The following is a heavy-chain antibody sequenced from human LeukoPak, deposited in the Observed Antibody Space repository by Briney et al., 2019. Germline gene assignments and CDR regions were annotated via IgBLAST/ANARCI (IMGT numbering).Heavy chain of an antibody. Sequence: SLRLSCTATGFTFASYGMHWVRQAPGKGLQWVAVIRYDGDNKYYVDSVKGRFSISRDNSKNTLYLQMNSLRAEDTAVYYCARTAGDYYYMDAWGKGTTVTVSS. V-gene: IGHV3-33*01. CDR1: GFTFASYG. CDR2: IRYDGDNK. J-gene: IGHJ6*03. CDR3: ARTAGDYYYMDA.